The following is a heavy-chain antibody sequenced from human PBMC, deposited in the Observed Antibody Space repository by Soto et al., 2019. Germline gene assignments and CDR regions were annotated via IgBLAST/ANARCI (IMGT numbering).Heavy chain of an antibody. V-gene: IGHV1-2*04. J-gene: IGHJ4*02. CDR1: GYIFTGNS. CDR2: INPNNGGT. D-gene: IGHD2-15*01. CDR3: VIQRSAVVY. Sequence: QVHLVQSGAEVKKPGASVRVYCKASGYIFTGNSTPWVRQAPGQGLEWMGWINPNNGGTNYAQKFQGWVTMTRDTPVSKAYRALNRLKSDVTVVYSCVIQRSAVVYWGQGTLVTFSS.